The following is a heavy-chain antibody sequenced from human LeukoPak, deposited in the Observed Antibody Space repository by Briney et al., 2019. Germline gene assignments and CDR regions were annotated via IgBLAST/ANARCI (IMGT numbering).Heavy chain of an antibody. CDR3: GRAFPPLRTSSAGDL. CDR2: ISGRSRHT. V-gene: IGHV3-11*06. J-gene: IGHJ4*02. D-gene: IGHD3-16*01. Sequence: PGGSLTLSCSASGFTFSDYDLNWIRQAPGKGRDWMSAISGRSRHTHYGDSVQGRFSISRDNAKKLLYLQMNGLGAEDTAGYYCGRAFPPLRTSSAGDLWGQGTLVSVSS. CDR1: GFTFSDYD.